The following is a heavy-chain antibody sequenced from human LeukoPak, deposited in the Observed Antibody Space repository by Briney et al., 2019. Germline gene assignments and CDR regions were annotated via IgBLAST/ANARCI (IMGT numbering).Heavy chain of an antibody. CDR2: ITSGGGFK. V-gene: IGHV3-11*04. J-gene: IGHJ4*02. CDR1: GFPFSDFH. D-gene: IGHD3-22*01. CDR3: ARARPGSSGSYYRTS. Sequence: GGSLRLSCVGAGFPFSDFHMSWLRQAPGKGLEWVSYITSGGGFKYYADSVKGRFSISRDDSKNSVFLQMNSLRVEDTAVYYCARARPGSSGSYYRTSWGQGTLVTVSS.